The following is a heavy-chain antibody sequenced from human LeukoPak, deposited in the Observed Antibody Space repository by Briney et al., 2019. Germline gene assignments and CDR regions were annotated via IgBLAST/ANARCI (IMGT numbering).Heavy chain of an antibody. D-gene: IGHD1-26*01. J-gene: IGHJ6*03. CDR3: TRDGSYYYYYYMDV. CDR1: GFTFGDYS. Sequence: GGSLRLSCTGSGFTFGDYSMTWVRQAPGKGLEWVGFIRSKASGETTEYAAAVKGRFTISRDDSKNFACVQMKSLRTEDTHVYYCTRDGSYYYYYYMDVWGTGTTVTVSS. CDR2: IRSKASGETT. V-gene: IGHV3-49*04.